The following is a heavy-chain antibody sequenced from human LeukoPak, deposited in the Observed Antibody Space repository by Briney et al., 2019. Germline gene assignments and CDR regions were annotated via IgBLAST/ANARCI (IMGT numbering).Heavy chain of an antibody. J-gene: IGHJ4*02. CDR1: GFTFSSYG. D-gene: IGHD3-10*01. Sequence: GGSLRLSCAASGFTFSSYGIHWVRQAPGKGLEWVALISYDGSNKYYAGSVKGRFTISRDNSKNTLYLQMNSLRAEDTAVYYCANENYYGSGSYPDYWGQGTLVTVSS. CDR2: ISYDGSNK. V-gene: IGHV3-30*18. CDR3: ANENYYGSGSYPDY.